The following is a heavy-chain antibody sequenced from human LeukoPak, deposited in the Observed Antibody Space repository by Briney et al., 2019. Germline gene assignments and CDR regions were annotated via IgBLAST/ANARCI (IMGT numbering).Heavy chain of an antibody. CDR3: AKDGDYYGSGSSHIDY. CDR2: ISYDGSNK. V-gene: IGHV3-30*18. D-gene: IGHD3-10*01. J-gene: IGHJ4*02. Sequence: GGSLRPSCAASGFTFSSYGIHWVRQAPGKGLEWVAVISYDGSNKYYGDSVKGRFTISRDNSKNTLYLQMNSLRAEDTAVYYCAKDGDYYGSGSSHIDYWGQGALVTVSS. CDR1: GFTFSSYG.